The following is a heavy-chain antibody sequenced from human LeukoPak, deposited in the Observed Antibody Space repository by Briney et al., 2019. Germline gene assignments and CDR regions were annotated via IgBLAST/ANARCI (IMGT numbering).Heavy chain of an antibody. D-gene: IGHD2-2*02. J-gene: IGHJ3*02. CDR2: ISAYNGNT. Sequence: ASVKVSCKASGYTFTSYGISWVRQAPGQGLEWMGWISAYNGNTNYAQKLQGRVTMTTDTSTSTAYMELRSLRSDDTAVYYCAFSTSCYIMVSVCTNAFDIWGQGTMVTASS. V-gene: IGHV1-18*01. CDR1: GYTFTSYG. CDR3: AFSTSCYIMVSVCTNAFDI.